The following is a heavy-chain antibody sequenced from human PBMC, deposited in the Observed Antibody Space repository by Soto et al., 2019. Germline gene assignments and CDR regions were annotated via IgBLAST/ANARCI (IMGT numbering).Heavy chain of an antibody. Sequence: QVQLVQSGAGVKKPGASVKVSCKASGYTFTSYAMHWVRQAPGQRLEWMGWINAGNGNTKYSQKFQGRVTITRDTSASTAYMELSSLRSEDTAVYYCARDPDYGGNSGTNEDHYWGQGTLVTVSS. J-gene: IGHJ4*02. CDR1: GYTFTSYA. CDR2: INAGNGNT. CDR3: ARDPDYGGNSGTNEDHY. D-gene: IGHD4-17*01. V-gene: IGHV1-3*01.